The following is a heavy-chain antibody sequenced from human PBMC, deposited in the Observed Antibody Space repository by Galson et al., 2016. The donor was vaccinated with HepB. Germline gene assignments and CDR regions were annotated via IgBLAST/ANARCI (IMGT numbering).Heavy chain of an antibody. CDR1: GFTFSSYG. V-gene: IGHV3-48*02. CDR2: ISGSGTI. J-gene: IGHJ4*02. D-gene: IGHD2/OR15-2a*01. CDR3: ARKDYFEGFDY. Sequence: SLRLSCAASGFTFSSYGMSWVRQAPGKGLEWVAYISGSGTIYYADSVKGRFTISRDNVKESVYLQMNSLRDEDTAVYYCARKDYFEGFDYWGQGTLVTVSS.